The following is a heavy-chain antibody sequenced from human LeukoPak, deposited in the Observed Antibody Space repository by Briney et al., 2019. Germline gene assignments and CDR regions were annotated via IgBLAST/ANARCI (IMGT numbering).Heavy chain of an antibody. J-gene: IGHJ4*02. CDR3: ARDYYYYDSSGYYESLDY. CDR1: GYTFTSYY. D-gene: IGHD3-22*01. CDR2: INPSGGST. V-gene: IGHV1-46*01. Sequence: GASVKVSCKASGYTFTSYYMHWMRQAPGQGLEWMGIINPSGGSTSYAQKLQGRVTMTTDTSTSTAYMELRSLRSDDTAVYYCARDYYYYDSSGYYESLDYWGQGTLVTVSS.